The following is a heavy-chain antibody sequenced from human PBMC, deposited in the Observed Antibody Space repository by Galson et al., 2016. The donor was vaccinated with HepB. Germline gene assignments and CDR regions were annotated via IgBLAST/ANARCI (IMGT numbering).Heavy chain of an antibody. Sequence: SLRLSCAASGFTFSSFGMYWVRQAPGKGLEWVAVIWYDGSNKYYADSVKGRFTISRDNSKSTLYLQMSSLRADDTAVYSCAKKGYSSGKFDAFDIWGQGTVVTVSS. V-gene: IGHV3-33*06. CDR2: IWYDGSNK. CDR3: AKKGYSSGKFDAFDI. J-gene: IGHJ3*02. CDR1: GFTFSSFG. D-gene: IGHD6-19*01.